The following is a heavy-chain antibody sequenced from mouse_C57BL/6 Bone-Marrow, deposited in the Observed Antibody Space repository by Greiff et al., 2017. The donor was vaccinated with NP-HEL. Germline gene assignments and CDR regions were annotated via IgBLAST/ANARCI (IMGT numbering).Heavy chain of an antibody. D-gene: IGHD1-1*01. V-gene: IGHV14-4*01. CDR2: IDPENGDI. CDR1: GFNIKDDY. J-gene: IGHJ1*03. Sequence: VQLQQSGAELVRPGASVKLSCTASGFNIKDDYMHWVKQRPEQGLEWIGWIDPENGDIEYASKFQGKATISADTSSNTAYLQLSSLTSEDTAVYYCTPMITTVVDEGFDVWGTGTTVTVSS. CDR3: TPMITTVVDEGFDV.